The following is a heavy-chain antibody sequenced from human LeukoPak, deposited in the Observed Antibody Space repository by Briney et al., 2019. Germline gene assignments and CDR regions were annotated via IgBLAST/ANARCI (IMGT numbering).Heavy chain of an antibody. CDR1: GYTCTGYY. Sequence: SSVTVSFQGSGYTCTGYYLHWVRQAPGQGGEGMGWVNPNSGGTNCAQKFQGRVTMTRDTSISTAYMELSRLRSDDTAVYYCARNPRSLFGESHFDYWGQGTLVTVSS. V-gene: IGHV1-2*02. J-gene: IGHJ4*02. D-gene: IGHD3-10*02. CDR3: ARNPRSLFGESHFDY. CDR2: VNPNSGGT.